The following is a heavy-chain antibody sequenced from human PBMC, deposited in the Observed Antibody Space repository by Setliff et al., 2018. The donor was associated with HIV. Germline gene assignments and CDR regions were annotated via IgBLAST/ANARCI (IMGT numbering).Heavy chain of an antibody. V-gene: IGHV3-9*01. CDR1: GFTFDDYA. J-gene: IGHJ6*03. CDR3: AEEYYGSESRYYYYYYMDV. D-gene: IGHD3-10*01. CDR2: ISWNSGRI. Sequence: SLRLSCAVSGFTFDDYAMHWVRQVPGKGLEWVSSISWNSGRIGYADSVKGRFTISRDNAKKSLYLQTNSLRVEDTALYYCAEEYYGSESRYYYYYYMDVWGKGTTVTVSS.